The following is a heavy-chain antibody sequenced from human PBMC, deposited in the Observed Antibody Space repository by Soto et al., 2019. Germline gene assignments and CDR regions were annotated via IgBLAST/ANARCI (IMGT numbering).Heavy chain of an antibody. CDR3: ARVTSFYYDSSGFSFDY. CDR1: GYTFTSYG. Sequence: ASVKVSCKASGYTFTSYGISWVRQAPGQGFEWMGWISAYNGNTDYAQKLQGRVTMTTDTSTSTAYMELRSLRSDDTAVYYCARVTSFYYDSSGFSFDYWGQGTLVTVSS. V-gene: IGHV1-18*01. D-gene: IGHD3-22*01. CDR2: ISAYNGNT. J-gene: IGHJ4*02.